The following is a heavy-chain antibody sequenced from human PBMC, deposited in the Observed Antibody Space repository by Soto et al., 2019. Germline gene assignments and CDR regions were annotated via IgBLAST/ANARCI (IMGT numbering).Heavy chain of an antibody. CDR2: ISSGSTTI. CDR3: ARDWTCCAGGACYYGMDG. V-gene: IGHV3-48*02. J-gene: IGHJ6*02. Sequence: GGSLRLSCAASGFRFSIYRMNLVRQSPGKGLEWVSFISSGSTTIHYADSVKGRFSISRDNVQNSLFLHMYNLRDEDTAVYYCARDWTCCAGGACYYGMDGWGQGITVTVSS. CDR1: GFRFSIYR. D-gene: IGHD2-8*02.